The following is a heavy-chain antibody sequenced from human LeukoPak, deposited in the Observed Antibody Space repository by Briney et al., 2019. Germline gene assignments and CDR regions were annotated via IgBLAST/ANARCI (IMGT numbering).Heavy chain of an antibody. V-gene: IGHV3-7*01. Sequence: AGGSLILSCAASGFTFSSYWMSWVRQAPGKGLEWVANIKQDGSEKYYVDSVKGRFTISRDNAKNSLYLQMNSLRAEDTAVYYCARAAVVVPAAKAGWYYYYYMDVWGKGTTVTVSS. CDR3: ARAAVVVPAAKAGWYYYYYMDV. D-gene: IGHD2-2*01. CDR2: IKQDGSEK. CDR1: GFTFSSYW. J-gene: IGHJ6*03.